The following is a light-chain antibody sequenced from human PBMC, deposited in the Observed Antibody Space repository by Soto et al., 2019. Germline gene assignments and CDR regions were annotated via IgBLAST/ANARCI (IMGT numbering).Light chain of an antibody. J-gene: IGLJ1*01. V-gene: IGLV1-40*01. CDR3: QSYDSSLIIYV. CDR2: GNN. CDR1: ISDIGAGFD. Sequence: QSVLTQPPSVSGAPGQRVIISCTGNISDIGAGFDVNWYQQLPGAAPKLLIYGNNNRPSGVPDRFSGSKSGTSASLAITGLQAEDEADYFCQSYDSSLIIYVFGTGTKVTVL.